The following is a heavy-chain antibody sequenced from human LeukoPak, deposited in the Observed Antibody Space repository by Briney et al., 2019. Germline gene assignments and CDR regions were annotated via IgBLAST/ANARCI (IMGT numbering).Heavy chain of an antibody. CDR1: GYTFTIYG. V-gene: IGHV1-18*01. Sequence: GASVKVSCKASGYTFTIYGISWVRQAPGQGLEWMGWISGYNGDTKYAQKLQGRDTLTTDTSTSTAYMELRSLRSDDTAVYYCARDHLSRGTYFDYWGQGTLVTVSS. D-gene: IGHD3-16*01. CDR2: ISGYNGDT. J-gene: IGHJ4*02. CDR3: ARDHLSRGTYFDY.